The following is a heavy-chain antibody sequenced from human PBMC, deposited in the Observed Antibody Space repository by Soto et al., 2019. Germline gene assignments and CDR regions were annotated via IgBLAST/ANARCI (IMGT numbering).Heavy chain of an antibody. CDR1: GFTFSSYA. D-gene: IGHD1-1*01. Sequence: PGGSLRLSCAASGFTFSSYAISWVRQAPGKGLEWVSAISVSGGSTYYADSVKGRFTISRDNSKNTLYLQMNSLRAEDTAVYYCAKVGTGIRHQFGPWGQGTLVTVSS. CDR3: AKVGTGIRHQFGP. V-gene: IGHV3-23*01. CDR2: ISVSGGST. J-gene: IGHJ5*02.